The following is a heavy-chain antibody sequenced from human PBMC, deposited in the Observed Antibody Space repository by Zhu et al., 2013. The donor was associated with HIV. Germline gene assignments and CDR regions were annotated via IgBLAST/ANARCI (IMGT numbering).Heavy chain of an antibody. J-gene: IGHJ4*02. D-gene: IGHD3-16*01. Sequence: QVQLVQSGAEVKKPGSSVKVSCKASGGTFSSYAISWVRQAPGQGLEWMGWINPKNGGTNYAQKFKGRVTMTRDTSIDTAYMDLKNLKSDETAVYYCAREDRRLMTTLDYWGQGTLVTSPQ. CDR2: INPKNGGT. V-gene: IGHV1-2*02. CDR3: AREDRRLMTTLDY. CDR1: GGTFSSYA.